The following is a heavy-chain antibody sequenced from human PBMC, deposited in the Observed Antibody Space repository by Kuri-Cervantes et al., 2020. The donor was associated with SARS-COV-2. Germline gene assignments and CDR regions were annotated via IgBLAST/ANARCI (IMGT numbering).Heavy chain of an antibody. CDR2: IYYSGST. V-gene: IGHV4-59*08. Sequence: LRLSCTVSGGSISSYYWSWIRQPPGKGLEWIGYIYYSGSTNYNPSLKSRVTISVDTSKNQFSLKLSSVTAADTAVYYCARVPIAAPEYWGQGTLVTVSS. CDR3: ARVPIAAPEY. D-gene: IGHD6-13*01. CDR1: GGSISSYY. J-gene: IGHJ4*02.